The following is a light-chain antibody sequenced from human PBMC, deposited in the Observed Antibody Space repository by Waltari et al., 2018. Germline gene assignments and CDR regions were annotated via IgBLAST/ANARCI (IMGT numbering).Light chain of an antibody. CDR2: RDN. J-gene: IGLJ1*01. CDR3: QSPDSSGTYV. V-gene: IGLV3-25*03. CDR1: TFPKPF. Sequence: SYELTQPPSVSVSPGQPARISCPGDTFPKPFPSGYQQKPGQAPVLVIFRDNERPAGIPERFSGSSSGTTVMLTINGVQAEDEADYYCQSPDSSGTYVFGTGTKVTVL.